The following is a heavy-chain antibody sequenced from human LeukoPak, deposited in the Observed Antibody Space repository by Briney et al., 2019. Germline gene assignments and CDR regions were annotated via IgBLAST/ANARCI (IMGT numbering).Heavy chain of an antibody. V-gene: IGHV3-30-3*01. Sequence: GGSLRLSCAASGFTFSSYAMHWVRQAPGKGLEWVAVISYDGSNKYYADSVKGRFTIPRDNSKNTLYLQMNSLRAEDTAVYYCARGIAVAVTPSFDYWGQGTLVTVSS. D-gene: IGHD6-19*01. CDR2: ISYDGSNK. CDR3: ARGIAVAVTPSFDY. CDR1: GFTFSSYA. J-gene: IGHJ4*02.